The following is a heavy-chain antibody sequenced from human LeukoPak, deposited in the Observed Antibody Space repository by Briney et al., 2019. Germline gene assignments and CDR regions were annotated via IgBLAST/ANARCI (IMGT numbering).Heavy chain of an antibody. V-gene: IGHV4-34*01. CDR1: GWTFSGYY. CDR2: INHSGST. D-gene: IGHD3-10*01. J-gene: IGHJ4*02. Sequence: PSETLSLTCAAYGWTFSGYYWSGIRQPPGKGLEWIGEINHSGSTNYNPSLKSRVTISVDTSKNQFSLKLSSVTAADTAVYYCASVVVRGVIDDYWGQGTLVTVSS. CDR3: ASVVVRGVIDDY.